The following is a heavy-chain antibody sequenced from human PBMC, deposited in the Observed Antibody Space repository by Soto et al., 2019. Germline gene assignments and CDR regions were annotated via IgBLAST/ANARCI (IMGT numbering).Heavy chain of an antibody. D-gene: IGHD4-17*01. V-gene: IGHV1-2*04. CDR1: GYTFTCYY. Sequence: XSVKVSCKASGYTFTCYYMHWVRQAPGQGLEWMGWINPNSGGTNYAQKFQGWVTMTRDTSISTAYMELSRLRSDDTAVYYCARSGGGGDYAADYGMDVWGQGPTVTVSS. CDR2: INPNSGGT. J-gene: IGHJ6*02. CDR3: ARSGGGGDYAADYGMDV.